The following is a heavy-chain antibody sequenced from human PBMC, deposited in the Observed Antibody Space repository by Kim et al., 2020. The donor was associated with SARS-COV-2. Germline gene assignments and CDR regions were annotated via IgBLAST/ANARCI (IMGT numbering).Heavy chain of an antibody. CDR3: ARDMITMVRGVFPAYYYYYGMDV. Sequence: GGSLRLSCAASGFTFSSYSMNWVRQAPGKGLEWVSYISSSSSTIYYADSVKGRFTISRDNAKNSLYLQMNSLRDEDTAVYYCARDMITMVRGVFPAYYYYYGMDVWGQGTTVTVSS. V-gene: IGHV3-48*02. CDR1: GFTFSSYS. D-gene: IGHD3-10*01. J-gene: IGHJ6*02. CDR2: ISSSSSTI.